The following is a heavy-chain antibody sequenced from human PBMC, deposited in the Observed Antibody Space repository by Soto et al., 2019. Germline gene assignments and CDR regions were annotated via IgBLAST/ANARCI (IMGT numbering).Heavy chain of an antibody. V-gene: IGHV1-3*01. D-gene: IGHD2-8*01. CDR2: INAGNGNT. J-gene: IGHJ4*02. CDR3: ARARPGVYYFDY. Sequence: ASVKVSCESSGCTFTSYGISWVRQAPGQGLEWMGWINAGNGNTKYSQKFQGRVTITRDTSASTAYMELSSLRSEDTAVYYCARARPGVYYFDYWGQGTLVTVSS. CDR1: GCTFTSYG.